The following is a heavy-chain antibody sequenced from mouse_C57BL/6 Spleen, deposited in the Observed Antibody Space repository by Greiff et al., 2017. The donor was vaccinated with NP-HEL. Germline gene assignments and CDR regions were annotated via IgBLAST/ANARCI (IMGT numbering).Heavy chain of an antibody. Sequence: EVQGVESGGGLVKPGGSLKLSCAASGFTFSSYTMSWVRQTPEKRLEWVATISGGGGNTYYPDSVKGRFTISRDNAKNTLYLQMSSLRSEDTALYYCARQVYYYGKGWYFDVWGTGTTVTVSS. CDR2: ISGGGGNT. V-gene: IGHV5-9*01. J-gene: IGHJ1*03. D-gene: IGHD1-1*01. CDR3: ARQVYYYGKGWYFDV. CDR1: GFTFSSYT.